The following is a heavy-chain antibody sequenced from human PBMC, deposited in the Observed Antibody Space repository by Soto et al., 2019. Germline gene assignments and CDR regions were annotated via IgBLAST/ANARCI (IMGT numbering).Heavy chain of an antibody. J-gene: IGHJ5*02. D-gene: IGHD2-21*01. Sequence: QVQLQESGPGLVKPSQTLSLTCTVSGGSISRGGYYWSRIRQHPGKGLEWIGYIYYSGSTYYNPSLKSRVTISVDTSKNQFSLKLSSVTAADTAVYYCASAGMVVKRVNWFDPWGQGTLVTVSS. CDR3: ASAGMVVKRVNWFDP. V-gene: IGHV4-31*03. CDR2: IYYSGST. CDR1: GGSISRGGYY.